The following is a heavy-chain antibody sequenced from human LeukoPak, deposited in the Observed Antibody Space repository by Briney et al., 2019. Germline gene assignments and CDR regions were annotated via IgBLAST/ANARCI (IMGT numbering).Heavy chain of an antibody. CDR1: GFTFSSYE. J-gene: IGHJ5*02. V-gene: IGHV4-34*01. CDR3: ARRFLQWLGFDP. D-gene: IGHD3-3*01. CDR2: IDHSGST. Sequence: PGGSLRLSCAASGFTFSSYEMNWVRQAPGKGLEWIGEIDHSGSTNYNPSLKSRVTISVDTSKNQFSLKLSSVTAADTAVYYCARRFLQWLGFDPWGQGTLVTVSS.